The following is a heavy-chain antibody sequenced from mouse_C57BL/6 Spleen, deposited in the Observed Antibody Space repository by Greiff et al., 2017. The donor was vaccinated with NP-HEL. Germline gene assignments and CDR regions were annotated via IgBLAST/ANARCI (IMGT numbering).Heavy chain of an antibody. V-gene: IGHV1-80*01. CDR3: AREGDYGPFDY. Sequence: PLASVPISCKASGYAFSSYWMNWVKQRPGKGLEWIGQIYPGDGDTNYNGKFKGKATLTADKSSSTAYMQLSSLTSEDSAVYFCAREGDYGPFDYWGQGTTLTVSS. CDR1: GYAFSSYW. CDR2: IYPGDGDT. J-gene: IGHJ2*01. D-gene: IGHD2-4*01.